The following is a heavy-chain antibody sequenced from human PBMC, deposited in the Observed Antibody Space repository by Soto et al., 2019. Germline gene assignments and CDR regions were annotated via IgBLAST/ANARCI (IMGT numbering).Heavy chain of an antibody. D-gene: IGHD3-3*01. CDR1: GFSLSNARMG. V-gene: IGHV2-26*01. CDR3: ARIEAGITIFGVVIMGPDP. CDR2: IFSNDEK. J-gene: IGHJ5*02. Sequence: QVTLKESGPVLVKPTETLTLTCTVSGFSLSNARMGVSWIRQPPGKALEWLAHIFSNDEKSYSTSLKSRLTISKDTSKSQVVLTMTNMDPVDTATYYCARIEAGITIFGVVIMGPDPWGQGTLVTVSS.